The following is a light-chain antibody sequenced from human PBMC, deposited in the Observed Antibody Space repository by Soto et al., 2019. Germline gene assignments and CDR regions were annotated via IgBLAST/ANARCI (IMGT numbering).Light chain of an antibody. J-gene: IGKJ2*01. CDR1: QGISSA. Sequence: AIQLTQSPSSLPASVGDRVTITCRASQGISSALAWYQQKPGKAPKLLIYDASSLESGVPSRFSGSGSGTDFTLSISSLQPEDFATYYCQQFNNYSYTFGQGTKLEIK. CDR2: DAS. V-gene: IGKV1D-13*01. CDR3: QQFNNYSYT.